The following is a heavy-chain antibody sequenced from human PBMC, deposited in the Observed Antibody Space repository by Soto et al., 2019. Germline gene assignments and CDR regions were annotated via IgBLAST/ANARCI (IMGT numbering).Heavy chain of an antibody. CDR3: ARVGYYYGSGSYSIFDY. J-gene: IGHJ4*02. V-gene: IGHV4-31*03. D-gene: IGHD3-10*01. Sequence: SETLSLTCTVSGGSISSGGYYWSWIRQHPGKGLEWIGYIYYSGSTYYNPSLKSRVTISVDTSKNQFSLKLSSVTAADTAVYYCARVGYYYGSGSYSIFDYWGQGTLVTVSS. CDR2: IYYSGST. CDR1: GGSISSGGYY.